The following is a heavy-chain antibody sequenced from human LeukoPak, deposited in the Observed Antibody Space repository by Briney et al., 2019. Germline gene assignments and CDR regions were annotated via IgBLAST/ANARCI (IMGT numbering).Heavy chain of an antibody. CDR3: ARRSGWYGIDY. D-gene: IGHD6-19*01. CDR1: GGSITSHY. Sequence: SETLSLTCTVSGGSITSHYWTWIRQPPGKGLEWIGYIYDSGSTNYNPSLKNRVTISVDTSKSQFSLKLSSVTAADTAVYYCARRSGWYGIDYWGQGTLVTVSS. CDR2: IYDSGST. V-gene: IGHV4-59*11. J-gene: IGHJ4*02.